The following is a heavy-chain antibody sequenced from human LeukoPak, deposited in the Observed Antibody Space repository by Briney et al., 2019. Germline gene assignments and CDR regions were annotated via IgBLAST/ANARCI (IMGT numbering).Heavy chain of an antibody. V-gene: IGHV5-51*01. J-gene: IGHJ4*02. CDR1: GYSFTSCW. D-gene: IGHD5-18*01. Sequence: GESLKISCKGSGYSFTSCWIAWVRQMPGKGLEWMGSIYPGDSDTRYSPSFQGQVTISADKSINTAYLQWSGLKASDTAMYYCARLGTAVVARYFDYWGQGTLVTVSS. CDR2: IYPGDSDT. CDR3: ARLGTAVVARYFDY.